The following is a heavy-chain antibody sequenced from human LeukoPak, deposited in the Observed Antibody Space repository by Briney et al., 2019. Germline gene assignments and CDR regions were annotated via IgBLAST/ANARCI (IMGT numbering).Heavy chain of an antibody. CDR3: ATSGYDTSPEY. CDR1: GGSISSSSYY. Sequence: KPSETLSLTCTVSGGSISSSSYYWGWIRQPPGKGLEWIGSIYYSGSTYYNPSLKSRVTISVDTSKNQFSLKLSSVTAADTAVYYCATSGYDTSPEYWGQGTLATVSS. D-gene: IGHD5-12*01. CDR2: IYYSGST. V-gene: IGHV4-39*01. J-gene: IGHJ4*02.